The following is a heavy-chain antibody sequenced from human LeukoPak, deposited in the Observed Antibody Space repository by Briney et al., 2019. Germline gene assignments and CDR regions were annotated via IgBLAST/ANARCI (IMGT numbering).Heavy chain of an antibody. CDR3: ARVAVAGFLLDS. CDR1: GFTFSSYS. J-gene: IGHJ4*02. CDR2: ISSSSSYI. V-gene: IGHV3-21*01. Sequence: GGSLRLTCAASGFTFSSYSMNWVRQAPGKGLEWVSSISSSSSYIYYADSVKGRFTISRDNAKNSLYLQMNSLRAEDTAVYYCARVAVAGFLLDSWGQGTWSPSPQ. D-gene: IGHD6-19*01.